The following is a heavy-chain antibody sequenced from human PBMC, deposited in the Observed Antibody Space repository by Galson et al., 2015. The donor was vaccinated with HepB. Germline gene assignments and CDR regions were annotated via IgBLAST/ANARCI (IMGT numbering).Heavy chain of an antibody. Sequence: SLRLSCAASGFTFSSYFIHWVRQAPGKGLEWVGVTSYDGGNKYYADPVKGRFTISRDNAKNTLYLQMNSLRAEDTAVYYCARENYDILTGYYKGFDYWDQGTLVTVSS. V-gene: IGHV3-30*04. CDR1: GFTFSSYF. CDR3: ARENYDILTGYYKGFDY. CDR2: TSYDGGNK. J-gene: IGHJ4*02. D-gene: IGHD3-9*01.